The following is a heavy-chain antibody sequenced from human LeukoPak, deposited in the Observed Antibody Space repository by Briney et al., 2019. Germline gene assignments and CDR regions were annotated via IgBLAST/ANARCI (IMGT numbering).Heavy chain of an antibody. CDR1: GFTFDDYA. CDR2: ISWDSGSI. J-gene: IGHJ4*02. D-gene: IGHD2-21*02. Sequence: GRSLRLSCAASGFTFDDYAMHWVRQAPGKGLEWVSGISWDSGSIGYADSVKGRFTISRDNSKNTLYLQMNSLRAEDTAVYYCAKNTAGIVVVTAIDYWGQGTLVTVSS. V-gene: IGHV3-9*01. CDR3: AKNTAGIVVVTAIDY.